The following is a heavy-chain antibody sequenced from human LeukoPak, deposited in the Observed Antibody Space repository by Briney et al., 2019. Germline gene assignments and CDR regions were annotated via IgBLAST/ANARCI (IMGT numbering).Heavy chain of an antibody. J-gene: IGHJ4*02. V-gene: IGHV3-30*18. D-gene: IGHD3-22*01. CDR3: AKDYYDSSGYYYFDY. CDR2: ISDDGSNK. CDR1: GFTFSSYG. Sequence: GGSLRLSCAASGFTFSSYGMHWVRQAPGKGLEWVAVISDDGSNKYYVDSVKGRFTISRDNSKNTLYLQMNSLRPEDTAVYYCAKDYYDSSGYYYFDYWGQGTLDTVSS.